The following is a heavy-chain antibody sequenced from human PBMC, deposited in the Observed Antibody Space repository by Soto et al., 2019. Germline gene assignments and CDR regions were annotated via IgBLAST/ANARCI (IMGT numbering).Heavy chain of an antibody. CDR2: IIPIFGTA. CDR1: GGTFSSYA. D-gene: IGHD3-10*01. CDR3: APRMVRGVIIPALKLYGMDV. Sequence: SVKVSCKASGGTFSSYAISWVRQAPGQGLEWMGGIIPIFGTANYAQKFQGRVTITADESTSTAYLELSSLRSEDTAVYNCAPRMVRGVIIPALKLYGMDVLGQGTTVTVSS. V-gene: IGHV1-69*13. J-gene: IGHJ6*02.